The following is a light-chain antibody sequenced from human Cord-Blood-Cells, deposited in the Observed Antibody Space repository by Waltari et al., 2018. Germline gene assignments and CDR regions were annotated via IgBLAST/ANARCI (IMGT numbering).Light chain of an antibody. J-gene: IGKJ1*01. CDR1: QSVSSSY. V-gene: IGKV3-20*01. CDR2: GAS. CDR3: QXXXXSXXT. Sequence: EIVLTQSPGTLSLSPGERATLSCRASQSVSSSYLAWYQQKPGQAPRLLIYGASSRATGIPDRLSGXGSXTXFXLXTSXLEPEDFAVYYXQXXXXSXXTFXXGXXXE.